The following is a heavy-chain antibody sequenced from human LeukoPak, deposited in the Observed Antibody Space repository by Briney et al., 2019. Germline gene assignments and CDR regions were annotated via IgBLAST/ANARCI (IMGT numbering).Heavy chain of an antibody. J-gene: IGHJ6*02. CDR2: ISSSSYI. CDR1: GFTFSSYS. D-gene: IGHD2-21*01. Sequence: GGSLRLSCAASGFTFSSYSMNWVRQAPGKGLEWVSSISSSSYIYYADSVKGRFTISRDNAKNSLYLQMNSLRVEDTAVYYCARGGDTDYYYYGMDVWGQGTTVTVSS. CDR3: ARGGDTDYYYYGMDV. V-gene: IGHV3-21*01.